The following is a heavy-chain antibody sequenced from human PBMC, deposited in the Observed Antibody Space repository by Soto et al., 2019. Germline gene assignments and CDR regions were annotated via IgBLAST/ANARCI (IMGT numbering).Heavy chain of an antibody. CDR3: ARSHALGLGKSFYYGLDV. V-gene: IGHV6-1*01. Sequence: SQTLSLTCAISGDSVSSDSAGWAWIRQSPSRGLEWLGRTYYRSKWYNHYAVSVEGRITINADTSKNEFSLHLNSVTPEDTAVYFCARSHALGLGKSFYYGLDVWGQGTPVTVSS. J-gene: IGHJ6*02. CDR1: GDSVSSDSAG. D-gene: IGHD1-7*01. CDR2: TYYRSKWYN.